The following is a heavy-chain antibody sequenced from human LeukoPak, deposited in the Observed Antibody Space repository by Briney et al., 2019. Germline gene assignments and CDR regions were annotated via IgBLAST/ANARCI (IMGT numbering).Heavy chain of an antibody. CDR1: GFTFNNYA. D-gene: IGHD3-16*01. J-gene: IGHJ4*01. Sequence: GASLRLSCAASGFTFNNYAMSWVRQAPGKGLKCVSAISTSGGSTYYADSVKGRFTISRDNSKNTVYLQMNSLRAEDTAVYYCAKSGRIVFGGVHADYWGQGTLVTVSS. CDR2: ISTSGGST. CDR3: AKSGRIVFGGVHADY. V-gene: IGHV3-23*01.